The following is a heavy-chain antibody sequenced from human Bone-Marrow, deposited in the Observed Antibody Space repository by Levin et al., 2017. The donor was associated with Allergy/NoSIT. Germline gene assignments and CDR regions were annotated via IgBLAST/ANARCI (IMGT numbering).Heavy chain of an antibody. CDR1: GFTFSDYA. J-gene: IGHJ4*02. D-gene: IGHD3-3*01. V-gene: IGHV3-30*03. CDR2: ISYDGTTE. Sequence: GGSLRLSCAASGFTFSDYALHWVRQSPGKGLEWVGVISYDGTTEYYADSVRGRFTISRDNSKNTSYLQMNSLRPEDTSVYSCATLHSLAWFWGQGTLLTVSS. CDR3: ATLHSLAWF.